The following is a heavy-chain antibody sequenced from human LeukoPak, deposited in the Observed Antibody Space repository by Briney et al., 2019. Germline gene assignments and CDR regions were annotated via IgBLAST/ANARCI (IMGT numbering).Heavy chain of an antibody. V-gene: IGHV3-7*03. J-gene: IGHJ4*02. CDR3: ARDPLMSYDSSGYYLRTFDY. CDR1: GSTFSSYA. CDR2: IKQDGSEK. Sequence: GGSLRLSCAASGSTFSSYAMSWVRQAPGKGLEWVANIKQDGSEKYYVDSVKGRFTISRDNAKNSLYLQMNSLRAEDTAVYYCARDPLMSYDSSGYYLRTFDYWGQGTLVTVSS. D-gene: IGHD3-22*01.